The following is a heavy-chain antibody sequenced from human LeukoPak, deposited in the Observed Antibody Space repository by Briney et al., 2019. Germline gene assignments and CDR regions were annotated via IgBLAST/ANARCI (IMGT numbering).Heavy chain of an antibody. CDR1: GFTFSSYA. CDR2: ISYDGSNK. Sequence: PGRSLRLSCAASGFTFSSYAMHWVRQAPGKGLEWVSVISYDGSNKYYADSVKGRFTISRDNSKNTLYLQMNSLRAEDTAVYYCARADSSGPRSYYYGMDVWCQGTTVTVSS. V-gene: IGHV3-30-3*01. D-gene: IGHD3-22*01. J-gene: IGHJ6*02. CDR3: ARADSSGPRSYYYGMDV.